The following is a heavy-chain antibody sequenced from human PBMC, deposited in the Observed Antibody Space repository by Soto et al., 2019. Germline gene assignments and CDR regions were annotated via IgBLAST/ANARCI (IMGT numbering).Heavy chain of an antibody. CDR1: GFTFDDYN. CDR2: ISWDVTSRTT. CDR3: VRGAAAAGIYFYYYGMDV. V-gene: IGHV3-43*01. J-gene: IGHJ6*02. D-gene: IGHD6-13*01. Sequence: HPGGSLRLSCTASGFTFDDYNMHWVRQAPGKGLEWVSFISWDVTSRTTYYADSVKGRFTISRDNSKNSLYLQMNSLRTEDTALYYCVRGAAAAGIYFYYYGMDVWGQGTTVTVSS.